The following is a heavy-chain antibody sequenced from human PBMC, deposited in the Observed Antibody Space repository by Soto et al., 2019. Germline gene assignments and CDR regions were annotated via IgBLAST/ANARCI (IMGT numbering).Heavy chain of an antibody. CDR1: GGSISSSRYS. CDR2: AYYSGST. CDR3: ATRQGGSYNWFDP. J-gene: IGHJ5*02. Sequence: QLQLQESGPGLVKPSETLSLACTVSGGSISSSRYSWGWIRQPPGKGVEWIGSAYYSGSTYYNPSLKSRVTMAADTSKNQFSLKLSSVTAADTAVYYCATRQGGSYNWFDPWGQGTLVTVSS. D-gene: IGHD2-15*01. V-gene: IGHV4-39*01.